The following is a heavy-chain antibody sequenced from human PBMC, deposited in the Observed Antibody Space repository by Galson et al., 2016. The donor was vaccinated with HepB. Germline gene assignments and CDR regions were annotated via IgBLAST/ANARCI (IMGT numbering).Heavy chain of an antibody. Sequence: SETLSLTCTVSGGSITSSGYYWGWIRQPPGKGLEWVGSIYYSGNTYYNPSLKSRVTISVETSKNHFSLKLTSVTAADTAVYYCARHTINDFFDGMDVWGQGTTVTASS. V-gene: IGHV4-39*01. J-gene: IGHJ6*02. CDR3: ARHTINDFFDGMDV. CDR2: IYYSGNT. D-gene: IGHD1-1*01. CDR1: GGSITSSGYY.